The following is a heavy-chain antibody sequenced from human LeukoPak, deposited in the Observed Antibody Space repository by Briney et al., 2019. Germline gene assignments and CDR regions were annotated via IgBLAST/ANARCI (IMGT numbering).Heavy chain of an antibody. CDR3: AKNRDSSDYPRDFDF. CDR1: GFTFSSYG. V-gene: IGHV3-30*02. D-gene: IGHD3-22*01. CDR2: IRHDGSYQ. Sequence: QPGGSLRLSCAAFGFTFSSYGMHWVRQTPGKGLERVAFIRHDGSYQQYADSVKGRFTVSRDNSKDMVYLQMKSLRTEDTAVYYCAKNRDSSDYPRDFDFWGQGTLVTVSS. J-gene: IGHJ4*02.